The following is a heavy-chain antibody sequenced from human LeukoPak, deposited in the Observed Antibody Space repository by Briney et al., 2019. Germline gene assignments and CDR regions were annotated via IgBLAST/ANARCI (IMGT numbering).Heavy chain of an antibody. V-gene: IGHV3-7*02. CDR2: IEQDGSEE. D-gene: IGHD3-10*01. CDR3: ARGEVDSNVDC. J-gene: IGHJ4*02. CDR1: GFIFSVYW. Sequence: PGGSLRLSCAASGFIFSVYWMNGVRQAPGKGLEWVANIEQDGSEEYYVDSVKGRFTISRDNAKNSLHLQRNSLRDKATDVYYRARGEVDSNVDCWGQGTLVTVSS.